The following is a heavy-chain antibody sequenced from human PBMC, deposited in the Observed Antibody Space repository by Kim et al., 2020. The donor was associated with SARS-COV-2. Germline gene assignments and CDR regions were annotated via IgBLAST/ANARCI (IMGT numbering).Heavy chain of an antibody. Sequence: ASVKVSCKASGYTFTGYYMHWVRQAPGQGLEWMGWINPNSGGTNYAQKFQGRVTMTRDTSISTAYMELSRLRSDYTAVYYCARVPPLTRGTAFDYWGQGTLVTVSS. D-gene: IGHD2-21*02. J-gene: IGHJ4*02. V-gene: IGHV1-2*02. CDR2: INPNSGGT. CDR3: ARVPPLTRGTAFDY. CDR1: GYTFTGYY.